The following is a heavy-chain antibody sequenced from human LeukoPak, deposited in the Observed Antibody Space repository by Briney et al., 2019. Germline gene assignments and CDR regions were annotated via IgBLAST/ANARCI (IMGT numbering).Heavy chain of an antibody. CDR3: ARADSSGSDAFDI. J-gene: IGHJ3*02. CDR2: IYYSGST. Sequence: SETLSLTCTVSGGSISSYYWGWIRQPPGKGLEWIGYIYYSGSTNYNPSLKSRVTISVDTSKNQFSLKLSSVTAADTAVYYCARADSSGSDAFDIWGQGTMVTVSS. D-gene: IGHD3-22*01. V-gene: IGHV4-59*01. CDR1: GGSISSYY.